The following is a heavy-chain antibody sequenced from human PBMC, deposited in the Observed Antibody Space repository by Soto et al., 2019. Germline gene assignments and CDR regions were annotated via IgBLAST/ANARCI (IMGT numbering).Heavy chain of an antibody. CDR1: GGSISSYY. J-gene: IGHJ3*02. V-gene: IGHV4-59*01. Sequence: SETLSLTCTVSGGSISSYYWSWIRQPPGKGLEWIGYIYYSGSTNYNPSLKSRVTISVDTSKNQFSLKLSSVTAADTAVYYCARAPNYYGSGSYSALEAFDIWGQGTMVTVSS. CDR3: ARAPNYYGSGSYSALEAFDI. D-gene: IGHD3-10*01. CDR2: IYYSGST.